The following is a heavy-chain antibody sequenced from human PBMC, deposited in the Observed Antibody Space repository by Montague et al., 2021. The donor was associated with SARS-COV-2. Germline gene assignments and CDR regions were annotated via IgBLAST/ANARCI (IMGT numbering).Heavy chain of an antibody. D-gene: IGHD3-10*01. Sequence: SETLSLTCTVSGGSISSSNYYWGWIRQPPGKGLEWIGNMYYSGSNYYNPSLKSRVTISIDTSKNQFSLKLSYVTAADTAVYYCARDDIVLQGVTKGMDVWGQGTTVTVSS. V-gene: IGHV4-39*07. CDR3: ARDDIVLQGVTKGMDV. CDR1: GGSISSSNYY. CDR2: MYYSGSN. J-gene: IGHJ6*02.